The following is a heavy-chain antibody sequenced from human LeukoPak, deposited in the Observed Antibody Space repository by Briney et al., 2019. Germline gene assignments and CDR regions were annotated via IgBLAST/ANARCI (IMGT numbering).Heavy chain of an antibody. V-gene: IGHV4-39*01. J-gene: IGHJ4*02. CDR2: IYYSGST. D-gene: IGHD3-22*01. Sequence: PSETLSLTCTVSGGSISSSSYYWGWIRQPPGKGLEWIGSIYYSGSTHYNPSLKSRVTISVDTSKNQFSLKLSSVTAADTAVYYCAVQDYYDSSGYYFGFRIDYWGQGTLVTVSS. CDR3: AVQDYYDSSGYYFGFRIDY. CDR1: GGSISSSSYY.